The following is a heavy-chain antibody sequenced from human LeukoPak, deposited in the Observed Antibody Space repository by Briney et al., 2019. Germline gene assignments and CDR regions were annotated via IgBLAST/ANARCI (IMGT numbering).Heavy chain of an antibody. V-gene: IGHV3-23*01. D-gene: IGHD5-18*01. CDR3: AKDRRLPWDYFDS. CDR1: GFTFTNYA. J-gene: IGHJ4*02. CDR2: ISYSGGST. Sequence: GGSLRLSCVATGFTFTNYAMSWFCQAPGKGLEWVSAISYSGGSTYYADSVKGRFTISRDDSKNTLYLQMNSLRAEDTAIYYCAKDRRLPWDYFDSWGQGTLVTVSS.